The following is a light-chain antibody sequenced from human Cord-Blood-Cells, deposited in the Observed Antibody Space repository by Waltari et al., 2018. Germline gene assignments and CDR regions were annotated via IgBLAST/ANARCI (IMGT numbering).Light chain of an antibody. CDR1: QSISSY. CDR2: GAS. Sequence: DIQMTQSPSSLSASVGDRVTITCRASQSISSYLNWYQQKPGKAPKLLIYGASSVQSGVPARFSGSGSGTDFTLTISSLQPEDFATYYCQQSYSTPPTFGQGTKVEIK. J-gene: IGKJ1*01. V-gene: IGKV1-39*01. CDR3: QQSYSTPPT.